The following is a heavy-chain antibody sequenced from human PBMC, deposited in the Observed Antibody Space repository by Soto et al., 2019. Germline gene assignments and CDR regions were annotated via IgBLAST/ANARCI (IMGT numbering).Heavy chain of an antibody. V-gene: IGHV3-23*01. CDR2: IGVGGGDR. Sequence: EVQLLESGGGLVQPGGVLRLSCAASGFTFCRYSMGWVRQAPGKGLEWVSIIGVGGGDRYYPESVKGRFTISRDNSRDTLYLEMNSLRDEDTAVYYCARVRFGELVWGQGTLVTVSS. CDR1: GFTFCRYS. CDR3: ARVRFGELV. D-gene: IGHD3-10*01. J-gene: IGHJ4*02.